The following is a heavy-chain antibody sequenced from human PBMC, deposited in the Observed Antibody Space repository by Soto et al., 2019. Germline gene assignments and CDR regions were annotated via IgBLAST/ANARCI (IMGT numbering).Heavy chain of an antibody. CDR3: AIRSYYVSSGYRQ. Sequence: GSSVKVSCKPSGYTFTSYAMHWVRQAPGQRLEWMGWINAGNGNTNYSQKFQGRVTITRDTSASTAYMELSSLISEEKDVYYCAIRSYYVSSGYRQWGQGTLVTFSS. D-gene: IGHD3-22*01. CDR2: INAGNGNT. J-gene: IGHJ4*02. CDR1: GYTFTSYA. V-gene: IGHV1-3*01.